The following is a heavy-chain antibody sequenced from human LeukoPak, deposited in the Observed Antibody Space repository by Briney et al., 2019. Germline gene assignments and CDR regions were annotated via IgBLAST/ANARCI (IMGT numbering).Heavy chain of an antibody. CDR3: ARDGSVITFGGVIVIFDY. D-gene: IGHD3-16*02. Sequence: ASVKVSCKASGYTFSSYTMNWVRQAPGQGLEWMGWINTNTGNPTYAQDYTGRFVFSLDTSVSTAYLQISSLKAEDTAVYYCARDGSVITFGGVIVIFDYWGQGTLVTVSS. V-gene: IGHV7-4-1*02. CDR1: GYTFSSYT. CDR2: INTNTGNP. J-gene: IGHJ4*02.